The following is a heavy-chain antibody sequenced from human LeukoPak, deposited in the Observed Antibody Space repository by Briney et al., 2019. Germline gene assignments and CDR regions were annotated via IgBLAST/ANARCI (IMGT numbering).Heavy chain of an antibody. CDR2: IKQDGSEK. V-gene: IGHV3-7*01. D-gene: IGHD3-3*01. J-gene: IGHJ4*02. CDR3: ARDQTVLRFLEWFDY. CDR1: GFTFNSYW. Sequence: PGGSLRLSCAASGFTFNSYWMSWVRQAPGKGLEWVANIKQDGSEKYYVDSVKGRFTISRDNAKNSLYLQMNSLRAEDTAVYYCARDQTVLRFLEWFDYWGQGTLVTVSS.